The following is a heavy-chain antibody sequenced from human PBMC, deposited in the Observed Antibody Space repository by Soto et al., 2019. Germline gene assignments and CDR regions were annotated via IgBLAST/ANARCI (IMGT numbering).Heavy chain of an antibody. CDR1: GYTFTSYG. CDR3: ARDYGSGSDYYYGMDV. D-gene: IGHD3-10*01. V-gene: IGHV1-3*01. J-gene: IGHJ6*02. CDR2: INAGNGNT. Sequence: GASVKVSCKASGYTFTSYGISWVRQAPGQRLEWMGWINAGNGNTKYSQKFQGRVTITRDTSASTAYMELSSLRSEDTAVYYCARDYGSGSDYYYGMDVWGQGTTVTVSS.